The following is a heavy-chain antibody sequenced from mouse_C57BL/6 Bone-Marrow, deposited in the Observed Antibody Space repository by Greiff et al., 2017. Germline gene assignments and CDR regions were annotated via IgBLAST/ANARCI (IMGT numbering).Heavy chain of an antibody. CDR2: ISDGGSYT. J-gene: IGHJ2*01. V-gene: IGHV5-4*03. CDR1: GFTFSSYA. D-gene: IGHD1-1*01. CDR3: AREITTVLGDY. Sequence: DVMLVESGGGLVKPGGSLKLSCAASGFTFSSYAMSWVRQTPEKRLEWVATISDGGSYTYYPDNVKGRFTISRDNAKNNLYLQMSHLKSEDTAMYYCAREITTVLGDYCGQGTTLTVSS.